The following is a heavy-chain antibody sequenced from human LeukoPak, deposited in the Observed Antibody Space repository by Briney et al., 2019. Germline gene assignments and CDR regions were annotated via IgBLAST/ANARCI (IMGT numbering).Heavy chain of an antibody. Sequence: PGGSLRLSCAASGFTFSEYYMSWIRQAPGKGLEWVSYISSSSSYTNYADSVKGRFTISRDNAKNSLYLQMNSLRAEDTAVYYCAREAGSWYDYLPRGYYGMDVWGKGTTVTVSS. V-gene: IGHV3-11*06. CDR3: AREAGSWYDYLPRGYYGMDV. CDR1: GFTFSEYY. CDR2: ISSSSSYT. J-gene: IGHJ6*04. D-gene: IGHD6-13*01.